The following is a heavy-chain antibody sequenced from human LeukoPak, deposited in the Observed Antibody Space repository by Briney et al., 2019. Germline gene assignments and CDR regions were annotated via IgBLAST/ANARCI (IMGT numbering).Heavy chain of an antibody. CDR3: ARDQPYMDV. CDR2: INHSGST. V-gene: IGHV4-38-2*02. J-gene: IGHJ6*03. Sequence: SETLSLTCIVSGYSISSGYYWVWIRQPPGKGLEWIGSINHSGSTLHNPSLKSRVTISVDTSKNKFSLKLSSVTAADTAMYYCARDQPYMDVWGEGTTVTVSS. CDR1: GYSISSGYY.